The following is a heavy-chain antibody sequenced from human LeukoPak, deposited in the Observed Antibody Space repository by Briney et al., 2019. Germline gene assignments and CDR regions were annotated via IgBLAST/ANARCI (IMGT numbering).Heavy chain of an antibody. D-gene: IGHD5-18*01. J-gene: IGHJ2*01. CDR1: GFTVSSNY. Sequence: GGSLRLSCAASGFTVSSNYMSWVRQAPGKGLGWVSVIYSGGSTYYADSVKGRFTISRDNSKNTLYLQMNSLRAEDTAVYYCAREGPAMVRWYFDLWGRGTLVTVSS. CDR3: AREGPAMVRWYFDL. V-gene: IGHV3-53*01. CDR2: IYSGGST.